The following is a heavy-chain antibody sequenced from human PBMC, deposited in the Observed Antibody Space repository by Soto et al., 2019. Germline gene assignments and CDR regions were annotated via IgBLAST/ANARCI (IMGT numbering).Heavy chain of an antibody. CDR3: AKWSMIVVHDSFDI. CDR2: ISWNSGSI. V-gene: IGHV3-9*01. CDR1: GFTFDDYA. J-gene: IGHJ3*02. D-gene: IGHD3-22*01. Sequence: PGGSLRLSCAASGFTFDDYAMHWVRQAPGKGLEWVSGISWNSGSIGYADSVKGRFTISRDNAKNSLYLQMNSLRAEDTALYYCAKWSMIVVHDSFDIWGQGTIVTGSS.